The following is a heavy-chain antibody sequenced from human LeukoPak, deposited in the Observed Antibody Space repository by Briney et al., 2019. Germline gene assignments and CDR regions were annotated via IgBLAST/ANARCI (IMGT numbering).Heavy chain of an antibody. CDR3: ARGDNWNYGIDY. Sequence: GGSLRLSCAASGFSFSIYTMNWVRQAPGKGLEWVSYISSTSSITYYADSVRGRFTISRDNAENSLYLQMNSLRAEDTAVYYCARGDNWNYGIDYWGQGTLVTVSS. D-gene: IGHD1-7*01. CDR2: ISSTSSIT. J-gene: IGHJ4*02. CDR1: GFSFSIYT. V-gene: IGHV3-48*01.